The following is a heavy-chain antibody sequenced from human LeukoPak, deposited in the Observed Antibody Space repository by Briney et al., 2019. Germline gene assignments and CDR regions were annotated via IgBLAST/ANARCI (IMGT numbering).Heavy chain of an antibody. CDR3: ARTDWGRFDY. CDR2: INHSGST. J-gene: IGHJ4*02. V-gene: IGHV4-34*01. CDR1: GGSFSAYY. Sequence: KPSETLSLTCAVYGGSFSAYYWSWIRQPPGKGLEWIGEINHSGSTNYNPSLKSRVTISIDTSKNQFSLEMSSVTAADTAVYYCARTDWGRFDYWGQGTLVTVSS. D-gene: IGHD3-16*01.